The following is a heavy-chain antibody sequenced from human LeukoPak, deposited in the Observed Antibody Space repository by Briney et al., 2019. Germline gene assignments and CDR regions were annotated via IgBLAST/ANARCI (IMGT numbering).Heavy chain of an antibody. V-gene: IGHV3-21*01. J-gene: IGHJ4*02. CDR3: ARDLVGGSFDY. CDR2: ISSSSSYV. CDR1: GFTFSSYS. Sequence: PGGSLRLSCAASGFTFSSYSMNWVRQAPGKGLEWVSSISSSSSYVYYADSVKGRFTISRDNAKNPLYLQMNSLRAEDTAVYYCARDLVGGSFDYWGQGTLVTVSS. D-gene: IGHD1-26*01.